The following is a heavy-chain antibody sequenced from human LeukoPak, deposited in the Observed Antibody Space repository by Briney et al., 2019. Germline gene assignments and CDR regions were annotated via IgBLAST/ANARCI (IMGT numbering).Heavy chain of an antibody. CDR2: IYYSGST. D-gene: IGHD4-23*01. V-gene: IGHV4-59*08. Sequence: PSETLSLTCTVSGGSISSYYWSWIRQPPGKGLEWIGYIYYSGSTNYNPSLKSRVTISVDTSKNQFSLKLSSVTAADTAVYYCAAVVPRRWYYFDYGGRGPLVTVSS. J-gene: IGHJ4*02. CDR3: AAVVPRRWYYFDY. CDR1: GGSISSYY.